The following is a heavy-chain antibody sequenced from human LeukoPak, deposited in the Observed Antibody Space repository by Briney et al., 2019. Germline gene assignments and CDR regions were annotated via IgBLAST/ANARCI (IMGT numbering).Heavy chain of an antibody. CDR3: ARALSIAEARFDP. J-gene: IGHJ5*02. CDR1: GYTFTSYY. D-gene: IGHD6-6*01. V-gene: IGHV1-46*01. CDR2: INPSGGST. Sequence: ASVKVSCKASGYTFTSYYMHWVRQAPGQGLEWMGRINPSGGSTSYAQKFQGRVTMTRNTSISTAYMELSSLRSEDTAVYYCARALSIAEARFDPWGQGTLVTVSS.